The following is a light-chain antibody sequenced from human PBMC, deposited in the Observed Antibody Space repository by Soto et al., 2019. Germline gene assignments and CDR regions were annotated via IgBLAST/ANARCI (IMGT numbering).Light chain of an antibody. J-gene: IGLJ2*01. CDR1: SSNIGSNT. Sequence: QSVLTQPPSASGTPGQRVTISCSGSSSNIGSNTVTWYQHLPGSAPKLLIYSTNQRPSGVPDRFSGSKSGTSASLAISGLQSEDEADYYCQSFDSSLSSSVFGGGTKLTVL. V-gene: IGLV1-44*01. CDR2: STN. CDR3: QSFDSSLSSSV.